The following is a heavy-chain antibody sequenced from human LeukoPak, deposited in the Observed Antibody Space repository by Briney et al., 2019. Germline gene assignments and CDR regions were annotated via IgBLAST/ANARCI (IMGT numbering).Heavy chain of an antibody. J-gene: IGHJ3*02. Sequence: VASVKVSCKASGYTFTSYGISWVRQAPGQGLEWMGWISAYNGNTNYAQKLQGRVTMTTDTSTSTAYMELRSLRSDDTAVYYCALIGYCSSTSCYGSAFDIWGQGTMVTVSS. D-gene: IGHD2-2*03. CDR3: ALIGYCSSTSCYGSAFDI. CDR1: GYTFTSYG. CDR2: ISAYNGNT. V-gene: IGHV1-18*01.